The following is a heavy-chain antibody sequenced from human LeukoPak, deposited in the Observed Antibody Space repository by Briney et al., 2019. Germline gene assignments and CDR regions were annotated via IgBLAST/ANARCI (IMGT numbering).Heavy chain of an antibody. CDR3: ARDSYYDSSGYFDY. CDR2: FDPEDGET. J-gene: IGHJ4*02. V-gene: IGHV1-24*01. CDR1: GYTLTELS. Sequence: GASVKVSCKVSGYTLTELSMHWVRQAPGKGLEWMGGFDPEDGETIYAQKFQGRVTITADESTSTAYMELSSLRSEDTAVYYCARDSYYDSSGYFDYWGQGTLVTVSS. D-gene: IGHD3-22*01.